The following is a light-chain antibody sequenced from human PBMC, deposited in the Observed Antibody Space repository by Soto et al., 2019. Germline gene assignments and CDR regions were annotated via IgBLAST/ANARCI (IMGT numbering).Light chain of an antibody. CDR1: QDIGDF. CDR3: QQYSGYPWT. Sequence: AIRMTQSPSSFSASPGDTVTITCRASQDIGDFLAWYQQKPGNAPKLLIYAASTLQSGVPSKFSGSGSGTDFTLTITSLQSEDYATYHCQQYSGYPWTFGQGTRV. J-gene: IGKJ1*01. V-gene: IGKV1-8*01. CDR2: AAS.